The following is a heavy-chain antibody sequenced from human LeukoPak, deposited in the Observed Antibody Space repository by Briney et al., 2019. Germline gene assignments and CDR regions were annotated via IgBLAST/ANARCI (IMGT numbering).Heavy chain of an antibody. CDR2: ISAYNGNT. Sequence: ASVKVSCKASVYTFTSYGISWVRQAPGQGLGWMGWISAYNGNTNYAQKLQGRVTMTTDTSTSTAYMELRSLRSDDTAVYYCAYLGYCSGGSCLPTNYWGQGTLVTVSS. V-gene: IGHV1-18*04. CDR1: VYTFTSYG. D-gene: IGHD2-15*01. CDR3: AYLGYCSGGSCLPTNY. J-gene: IGHJ4*02.